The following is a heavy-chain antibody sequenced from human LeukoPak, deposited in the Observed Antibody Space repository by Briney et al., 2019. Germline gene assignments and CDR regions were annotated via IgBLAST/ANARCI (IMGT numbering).Heavy chain of an antibody. CDR1: GFTFSSYA. Sequence: GGSLRLSCAASGFTFSSYAMSWVRQAPGKGLEWVSAISGSGGSTYYADSVKGRFTISRDNSKNTLYLLMNSLRAEDTAVYYCAKGTDSSGWYLYFDYWGQGTLVTVSS. CDR3: AKGTDSSGWYLYFDY. J-gene: IGHJ4*02. V-gene: IGHV3-23*01. D-gene: IGHD6-19*01. CDR2: ISGSGGST.